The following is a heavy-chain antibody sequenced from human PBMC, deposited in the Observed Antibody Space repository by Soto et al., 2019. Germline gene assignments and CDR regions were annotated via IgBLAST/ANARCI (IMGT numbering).Heavy chain of an antibody. D-gene: IGHD3-22*01. Sequence: SETLSLTCIVSGDSISSYYWSWIRQPPGKGLEWIGYIYYSGNTNYNPSLKGRFTISRDNSKNTLYLQLVSLRPEDTAVYYCARDTYYYDISGLNWFDSWGQGTLVTVSS. J-gene: IGHJ5*01. CDR2: IYYSGNT. CDR3: ARDTYYYDISGLNWFDS. V-gene: IGHV4-59*01. CDR1: GDSISSYY.